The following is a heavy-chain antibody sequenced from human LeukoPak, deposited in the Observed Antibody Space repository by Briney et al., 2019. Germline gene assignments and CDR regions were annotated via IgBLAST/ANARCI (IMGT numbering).Heavy chain of an antibody. CDR3: TTDLGLTMIRGVIVS. CDR2: IKSKGDGETT. Sequence: TGGSLRLSCAASGFTFTNAWMSWVRQAPGKGMEWVGRIKSKGDGETTDYGAPVKGRFFMSRDDSKATLFLQMNFLQTEDTAVYYCTTDLGLTMIRGVIVSWGQGTLVTVSS. J-gene: IGHJ4*02. V-gene: IGHV3-15*01. CDR1: GFTFTNAW. D-gene: IGHD3-10*01.